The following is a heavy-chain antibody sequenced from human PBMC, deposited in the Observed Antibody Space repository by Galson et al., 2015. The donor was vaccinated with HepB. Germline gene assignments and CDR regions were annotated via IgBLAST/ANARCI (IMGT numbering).Heavy chain of an antibody. V-gene: IGHV1-3*01. J-gene: IGHJ5*02. CDR3: ARDRRFYSSSAWAENWFDP. D-gene: IGHD6-13*01. CDR2: INAGNGNT. Sequence: SVKASCKASGYTFTSYAMHWVRQAPGQRLEWMGWINAGNGNTKYSQKFQGRVTITRDTSASTTYMELSSLRSEDTAVYYCARDRRFYSSSAWAENWFDPWGQGTLVTVSS. CDR1: GYTFTSYA.